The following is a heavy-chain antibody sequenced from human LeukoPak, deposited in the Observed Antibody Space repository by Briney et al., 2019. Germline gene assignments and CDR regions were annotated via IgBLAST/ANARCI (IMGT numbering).Heavy chain of an antibody. CDR3: ARGISGSEGWFDP. CDR2: IYYSGST. Sequence: PSETLSLTCTVSGGSISSYYWSWIRQPPGKGLEWIGYIYYSGSTNYNPSLRSRVTISVDTSKNQFSLKLSSVTAADTAVYYCARGISGSEGWFDPWGQGTLVTVSS. CDR1: GGSISSYY. J-gene: IGHJ5*02. V-gene: IGHV4-59*08. D-gene: IGHD1-26*01.